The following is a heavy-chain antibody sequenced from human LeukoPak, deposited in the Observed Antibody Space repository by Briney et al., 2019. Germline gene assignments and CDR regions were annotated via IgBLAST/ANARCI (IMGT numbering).Heavy chain of an antibody. CDR3: ARVPGSYGRIGYFDY. CDR2: IYSGGST. CDR1: GFTVSSNY. V-gene: IGHV3-66*01. J-gene: IGHJ4*02. Sequence: GGSLRLSCAASGFTVSSNYMSWVRQAPGKGLEWVSVIYSGGSTYYADSVKGRFTISRDNSKNTLYLQMNSLRAEDTAVYYCARVPGSYGRIGYFDYWGQGTLVTVSS. D-gene: IGHD5-18*01.